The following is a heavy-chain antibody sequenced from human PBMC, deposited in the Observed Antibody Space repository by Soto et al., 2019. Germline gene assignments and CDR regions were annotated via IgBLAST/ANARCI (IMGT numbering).Heavy chain of an antibody. D-gene: IGHD1-20*01. CDR1: GGSISGCDYY. Sequence: PSATLSLTCAVSGGSISGCDYYLGWLLHSPGKGPGWIGSVFYTGFTSYNPSLESRVSASVETSKNKFSPKVSGVSAADTAVYYCATSQKGYNWNYFDHWGQAALLTVS. V-gene: IGHV4-39*01. J-gene: IGHJ4*02. CDR2: VFYTGFT. CDR3: ATSQKGYNWNYFDH.